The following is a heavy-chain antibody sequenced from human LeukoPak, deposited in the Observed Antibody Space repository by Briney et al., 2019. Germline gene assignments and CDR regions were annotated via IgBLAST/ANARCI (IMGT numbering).Heavy chain of an antibody. V-gene: IGHV3-66*01. CDR1: GFTVSSNY. J-gene: IGHJ6*02. CDR2: IYSGGST. D-gene: IGHD6-13*01. CDR3: ARASISSSWYYDYYYYYGMDV. Sequence: GGSLRLSCAASGFTVSSNYMSWVRQAPGKGLEWVSVIYSGGSTYYADSVKGRFTISRDNSKNTLYLQMNSLRAEDTAVYYCARASISSSWYYDYYYYYGMDVWGQGTTVTVSS.